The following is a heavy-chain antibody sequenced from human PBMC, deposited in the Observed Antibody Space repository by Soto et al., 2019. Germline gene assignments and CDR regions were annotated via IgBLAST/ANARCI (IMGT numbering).Heavy chain of an antibody. V-gene: IGHV3-33*01. D-gene: IGHD6-19*01. CDR3: ARPSIAVAGPLMG. Sequence: QVQLVESGGGVVQPGRSLRLSCAASGFTFSSYGMHWVRQAPGKGLEWVAVIWYDGSNKYYADSVKGRFTISRDNSKNPLYLQMNSLRAEDTAVYYCARPSIAVAGPLMGWGQGTLVTVSS. CDR1: GFTFSSYG. J-gene: IGHJ4*02. CDR2: IWYDGSNK.